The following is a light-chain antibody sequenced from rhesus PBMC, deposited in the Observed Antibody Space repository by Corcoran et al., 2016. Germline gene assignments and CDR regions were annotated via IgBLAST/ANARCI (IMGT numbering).Light chain of an antibody. Sequence: EIQMTQSPSSLSASVGDRVTNTCRASQGISSWLAWYQQKPGKAPKVLIYKASRLQSGVPSRFSGSGSGTDFTLNISSLQPEDFASYFCQQYNSAPLTFGGGTKVEIK. CDR1: QGISSW. J-gene: IGKJ4*01. CDR3: QQYNSAPLT. V-gene: IGKV1-21*01. CDR2: KAS.